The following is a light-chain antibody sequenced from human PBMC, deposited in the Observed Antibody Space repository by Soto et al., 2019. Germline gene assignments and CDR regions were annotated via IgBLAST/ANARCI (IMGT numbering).Light chain of an antibody. Sequence: DIQMTQSPPSLSASEGYRVTITCQASQDIRNRLNWYRQKPGKAPEVLIYDASNLATGVPSRFTGSGSDIDFTLSISSLQPEDIATYYCHPYDNPLRLTVGPGTKVNIQ. J-gene: IGKJ3*01. CDR3: HPYDNPLRLT. CDR2: DAS. CDR1: QDIRNR. V-gene: IGKV1-33*01.